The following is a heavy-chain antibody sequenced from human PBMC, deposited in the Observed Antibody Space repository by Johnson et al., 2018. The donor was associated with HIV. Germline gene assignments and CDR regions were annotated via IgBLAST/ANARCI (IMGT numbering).Heavy chain of an antibody. D-gene: IGHD6-19*01. CDR2: IYSGGST. J-gene: IGHJ3*02. Sequence: VQLVESGGGLVQPGGSLRLSCAASGFTVSRNYMNWVRQAPGKGLEWVSVIYSGGSTYYADSVKGRFTVSRDISKNTLYLEMNSLRAEDTAVYYCAKGSGDAFDIWCQGTMVTVSS. CDR3: AKGSGDAFDI. CDR1: GFTVSRNY. V-gene: IGHV3-66*01.